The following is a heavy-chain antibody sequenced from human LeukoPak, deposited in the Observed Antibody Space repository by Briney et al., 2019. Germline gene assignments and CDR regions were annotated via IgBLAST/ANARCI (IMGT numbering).Heavy chain of an antibody. V-gene: IGHV3-23*01. CDR1: EFTVSSNY. Sequence: GGSLRLSCAASEFTVSSNYMSWVRQAPGKGLEWVSAISGSGGSTYYADSVKGRFTISRDNSKNTLYLQMNSLRAEDTAVYYCAKPKIAVEPRDAFDIWGPGTMVTVSS. CDR3: AKPKIAVEPRDAFDI. CDR2: ISGSGGST. J-gene: IGHJ3*02. D-gene: IGHD6-19*01.